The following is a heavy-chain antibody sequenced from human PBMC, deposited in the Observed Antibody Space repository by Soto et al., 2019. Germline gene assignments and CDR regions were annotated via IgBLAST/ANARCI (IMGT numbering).Heavy chain of an antibody. CDR1: GDSVSSNSAA. CDR2: TYYRSKWYN. D-gene: IGHD3-10*01. Sequence: QSPTLSLTCAISGDSVSSNSAAWNWIRQSPSRGLEWLGRTYYRSKWYNDYAVSVKSRITINPDTSKNQFSLQLNSVTPEDTAVYYCARDYYGSGSTKYYFDYWGQGTLVTVSS. CDR3: ARDYYGSGSTKYYFDY. V-gene: IGHV6-1*01. J-gene: IGHJ4*02.